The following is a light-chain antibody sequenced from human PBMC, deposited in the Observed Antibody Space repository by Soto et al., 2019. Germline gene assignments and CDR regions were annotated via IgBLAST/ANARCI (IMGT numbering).Light chain of an antibody. J-gene: IGKJ1*01. CDR2: DAS. Sequence: EIVLTQSPATLSLSPGERATLSCRASQSVSSYLAWYQQKPGQAPRLLIYDASNRATGIPAMFSGSGSGKDFSLPISSLEPEDFAVYYCQQRSNWPPTWTFGQGTKEEIK. CDR1: QSVSSY. CDR3: QQRSNWPPTWT. V-gene: IGKV3-11*01.